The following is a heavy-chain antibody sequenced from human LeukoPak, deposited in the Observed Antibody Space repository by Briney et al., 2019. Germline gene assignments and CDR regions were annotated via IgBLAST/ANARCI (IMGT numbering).Heavy chain of an antibody. J-gene: IGHJ4*02. CDR3: ARFIAAAGFDY. Sequence: PGGSLRLSCAASGFTFSSYSMTWVRQAPGKGLEWVSSISSSSSYIYYADSVKGRFTISRDNAKNSLYLQMNSLRAEDTAVYYCARFIAAAGFDYWGQGALVTVSS. CDR2: ISSSSSYI. CDR1: GFTFSSYS. D-gene: IGHD6-13*01. V-gene: IGHV3-21*01.